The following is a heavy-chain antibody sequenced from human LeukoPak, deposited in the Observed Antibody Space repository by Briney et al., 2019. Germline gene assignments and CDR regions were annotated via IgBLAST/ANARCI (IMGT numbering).Heavy chain of an antibody. Sequence: ASVKVSCKASGYTFTGYYMHWVRQAPGQGLEWMGWINPNSGGTNYAQKFQGRVTMTRDTSISTAYMELSRLRSDDTAVYYCARVGWNFAEYFQHWGQGTLVTVSS. CDR1: GYTFTGYY. CDR3: ARVGWNFAEYFQH. V-gene: IGHV1-2*02. D-gene: IGHD1-7*01. J-gene: IGHJ1*01. CDR2: INPNSGGT.